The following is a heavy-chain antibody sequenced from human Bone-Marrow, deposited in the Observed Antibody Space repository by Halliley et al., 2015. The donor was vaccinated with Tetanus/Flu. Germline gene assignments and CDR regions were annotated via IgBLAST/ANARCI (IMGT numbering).Heavy chain of an antibody. V-gene: IGHV3-23*01. CDR2: ISGSGGAT. CDR3: AKDRRYSSSWYTMDV. Sequence: PAISGSGGATYSAASVGGRFTISRDNARNTLYVQMDSLRVEDTAVYYCAKDRRYSSSWYTMDVWGQGTTVTVSS. J-gene: IGHJ6*02. D-gene: IGHD6-13*01.